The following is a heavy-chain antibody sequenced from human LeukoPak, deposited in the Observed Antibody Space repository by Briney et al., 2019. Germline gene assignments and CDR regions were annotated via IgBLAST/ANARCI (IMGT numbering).Heavy chain of an antibody. CDR1: GGSFSGYY. CDR3: AGSDGYNYNVY. CDR2: IYYSGST. V-gene: IGHV4-30-4*08. Sequence: SETLSLTCAVYGGSFSGYYWSWIRQPPGKGLEWIGYIYYSGSTYYNPSLKSRVTISVDTSKNQFSLKLSSVTAADTAVYYCAGSDGYNYNVYWGQGTLVTVSS. J-gene: IGHJ4*02. D-gene: IGHD5-24*01.